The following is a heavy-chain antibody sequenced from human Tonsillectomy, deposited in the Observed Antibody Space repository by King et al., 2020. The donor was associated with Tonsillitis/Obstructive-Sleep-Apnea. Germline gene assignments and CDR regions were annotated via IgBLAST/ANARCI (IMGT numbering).Heavy chain of an antibody. D-gene: IGHD3-22*01. CDR2: ISYDGSVK. Sequence: VQLVESGGGVVQPGRSLRLSCAASGFTFSSYAMHWVRQAPGKGLEWVAVISYDGSVKYYADSVKGRFTISRDNSKNTLYLQMNSLRAEDTAVYYCARGGDTMIVVVTLFDYWGQGTLVTVSS. CDR1: GFTFSSYA. CDR3: ARGGDTMIVVVTLFDY. V-gene: IGHV3-30*04. J-gene: IGHJ4*02.